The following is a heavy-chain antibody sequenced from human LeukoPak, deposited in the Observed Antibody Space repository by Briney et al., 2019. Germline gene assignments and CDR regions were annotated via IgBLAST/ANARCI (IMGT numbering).Heavy chain of an antibody. CDR1: GYRFTLYW. J-gene: IGHJ6*04. D-gene: IGHD6-13*01. CDR3: ARLAYSSSWYYYGMDV. CDR2: IEPSDSYT. Sequence: RESLKISGKGSGYRFTLYWISGVRQMPGKGLEWMGRIEPSDSYTNYSPSFQGHVTISADKPISTAYLQWSSLKASDTAMYYCARLAYSSSWYYYGMDVWGKGTTVTVSS. V-gene: IGHV5-10-1*01.